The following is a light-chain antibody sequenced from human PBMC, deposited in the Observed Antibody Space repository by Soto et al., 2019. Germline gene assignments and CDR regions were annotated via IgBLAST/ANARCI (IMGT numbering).Light chain of an antibody. Sequence: EIVLTQSPGTLSLSPGEKAPLPCRASQRVSSGFLAWYQQKPAQAPRPLIYGASSRATGIPYRFSGSGSGTDFTLTISRLEPEDFAVYYCQQYGSSPRTVGQGTKLEIK. J-gene: IGKJ2*01. CDR1: QRVSSGF. CDR3: QQYGSSPRT. CDR2: GAS. V-gene: IGKV3-20*01.